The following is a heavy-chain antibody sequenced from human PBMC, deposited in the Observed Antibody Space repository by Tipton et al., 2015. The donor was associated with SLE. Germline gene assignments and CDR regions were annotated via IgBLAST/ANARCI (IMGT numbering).Heavy chain of an antibody. D-gene: IGHD3-3*01. Sequence: SLRLSCAASGFTFSSYAMHWVRQAPGKGLERVAVISYDGSNKYYADSVKGRFTISRDNSKNTLYLQMNSLRAEDTAVYYCARALGHNDFWSGYYYYGMDVWGQGTTVTVSS. J-gene: IGHJ6*02. CDR1: GFTFSSYA. CDR2: ISYDGSNK. CDR3: ARALGHNDFWSGYYYYGMDV. V-gene: IGHV3-30*04.